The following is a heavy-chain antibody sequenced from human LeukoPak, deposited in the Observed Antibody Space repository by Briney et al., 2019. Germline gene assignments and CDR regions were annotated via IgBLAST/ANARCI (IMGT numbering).Heavy chain of an antibody. CDR1: GYTFTSYG. CDR3: ARGQHYDILTGQNWFDP. Sequence: ASVKVSCKASGYTFTSYGISWVRQAPGQGLEWMGWISAYNGNTNYAQKLQGRVTMTRNTSISTAYMELSSLRSEDTAVYYCARGQHYDILTGQNWFDPWGQGTLVTVSS. V-gene: IGHV1-18*01. D-gene: IGHD3-9*01. CDR2: ISAYNGNT. J-gene: IGHJ5*02.